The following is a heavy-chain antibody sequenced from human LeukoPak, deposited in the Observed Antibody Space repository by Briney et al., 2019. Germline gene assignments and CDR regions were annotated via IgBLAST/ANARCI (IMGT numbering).Heavy chain of an antibody. D-gene: IGHD6-19*01. V-gene: IGHV3-30-3*01. Sequence: PGGSLRLSCAASGFTFSNAWMSWVRQAPGKGLEWVAVISYDGSNKYYADSVKGRFTISRDNSKNTLYLQMNSLRAEDTAVYYCAREIQSSGWYGGDAFDIWGQGTMVTVSS. CDR3: AREIQSSGWYGGDAFDI. CDR2: ISYDGSNK. J-gene: IGHJ3*02. CDR1: GFTFSNAW.